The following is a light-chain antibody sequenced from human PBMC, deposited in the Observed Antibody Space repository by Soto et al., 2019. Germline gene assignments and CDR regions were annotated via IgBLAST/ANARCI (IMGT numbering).Light chain of an antibody. CDR3: QKYNSAAFT. J-gene: IGKJ3*01. V-gene: IGKV1-27*01. Sequence: DIQMTQSPSSLSASVGDRVAITCRASQGISNYLAWYQQKPGKVPTLLIYAASTLQSGVPSRFSGSGSGTDFTLTIRSLQPEDVATYYCQKYNSAAFTFGPGTKVEIK. CDR2: AAS. CDR1: QGISNY.